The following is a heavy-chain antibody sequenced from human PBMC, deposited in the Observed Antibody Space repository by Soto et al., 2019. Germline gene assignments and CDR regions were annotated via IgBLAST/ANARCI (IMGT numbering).Heavy chain of an antibody. Sequence: GGSLRLSCAASGFTFSSYAMSWVRQAPGKGLEWVSAISGSGGSTYYADSVKGRFTISRDNSKNTLYLQMNSLRAEDTAVYYCASGRDTAMVGNYYYYYYMDVWGKGTTVTVSS. D-gene: IGHD5-18*01. CDR1: GFTFSSYA. J-gene: IGHJ6*03. V-gene: IGHV3-23*01. CDR3: ASGRDTAMVGNYYYYYYMDV. CDR2: ISGSGGST.